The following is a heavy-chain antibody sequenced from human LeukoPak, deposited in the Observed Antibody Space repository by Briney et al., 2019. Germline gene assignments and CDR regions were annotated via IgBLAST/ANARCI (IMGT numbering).Heavy chain of an antibody. V-gene: IGHV1-18*04. CDR1: GYTFTGYY. Sequence: ASVKVSCKASGYTFTGYYMHWVRQAPGQGLEWMGWISAYNGNTNYAQKLQGRVTMTTDTSTSTAYMELRSLGSDDTAVYYCARVASWLLLEFDYWGQGTLVTVSS. J-gene: IGHJ4*02. CDR3: ARVASWLLLEFDY. CDR2: ISAYNGNT. D-gene: IGHD3-22*01.